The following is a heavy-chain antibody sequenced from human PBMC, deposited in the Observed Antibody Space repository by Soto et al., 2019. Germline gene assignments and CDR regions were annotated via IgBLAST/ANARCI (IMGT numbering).Heavy chain of an antibody. Sequence: PSETLSLTCAVSGGSISSGGYSWSWIRQPPGKGLEWIGYIYHSGSTYYNPSLKSRVTISVDRSKNQFSLKLSSVTAADTAVYYCARDQLLPSGRYYYGTEVWGQGTTVTVSS. CDR3: ARDQLLPSGRYYYGTEV. J-gene: IGHJ6*02. CDR2: IYHSGST. V-gene: IGHV4-30-2*01. D-gene: IGHD1-26*01. CDR1: GGSISSGGYS.